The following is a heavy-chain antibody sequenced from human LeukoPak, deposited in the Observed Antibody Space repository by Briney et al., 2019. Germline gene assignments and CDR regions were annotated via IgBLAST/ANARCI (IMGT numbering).Heavy chain of an antibody. CDR3: ARERSGSYRNTLDY. V-gene: IGHV4-59*11. CDR2: IYDSGST. CDR1: GGSISSHY. J-gene: IGHJ4*02. Sequence: PSQSLSLTCTASGGSISSHYWSWIRQPPGKGLEWIGYIYDSGSTSYNSCLKSRVTISVDTSTNQFSLKLSSVTAADTAVYYCARERSGSYRNTLDYWGQGTLVTVSS. D-gene: IGHD1-26*01.